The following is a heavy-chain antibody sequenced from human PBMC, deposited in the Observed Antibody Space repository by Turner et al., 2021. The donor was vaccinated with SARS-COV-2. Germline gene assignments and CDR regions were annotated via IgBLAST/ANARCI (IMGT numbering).Heavy chain of an antibody. CDR1: GYTLTELS. J-gene: IGHJ3*02. Sequence: VELVQTGAAVRKPVASVQGHCRVSGYTLTELSMHWVRQAPGKGLEWMGGFDPEDGETIYAQKVQGRVTMTEHTSTDTAYMKLSSMRSEDTAVYYCATCRDGYSWGAFDIWGQGTMVTVSS. CDR2: FDPEDGET. CDR3: ATCRDGYSWGAFDI. D-gene: IGHD3-16*01. V-gene: IGHV1-24*01.